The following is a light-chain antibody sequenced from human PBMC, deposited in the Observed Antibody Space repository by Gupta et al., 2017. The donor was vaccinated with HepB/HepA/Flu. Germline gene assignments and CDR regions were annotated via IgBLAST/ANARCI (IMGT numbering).Light chain of an antibody. CDR2: GKN. CDR3: TSRDNSGNHVV. CDR1: SLRSYY. V-gene: IGLV3-19*01. Sequence: SSALTQDPAVSVALGQTVRITCQGDSLRSYYASWYQQKPGQAPVLVIYGKNNRPSGIPDRFSGSTSGSRTSLTITGAQAEDEADYYCTSRDNSGNHVVFGGGTKLTVL. J-gene: IGLJ2*01.